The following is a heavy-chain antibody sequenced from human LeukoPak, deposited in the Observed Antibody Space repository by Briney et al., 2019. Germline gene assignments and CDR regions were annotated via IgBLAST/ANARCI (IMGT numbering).Heavy chain of an antibody. D-gene: IGHD3-22*01. CDR3: ATSPDFFYYDSSGYYRGTSDFDY. CDR2: ISSSSSTI. CDR1: GFTFSSYS. Sequence: PGGSLRLSCAASGFTFSSYSMNWVRQAPGKGLEWVSYISSSSSTIYYADSVKGRFTISRDNAKNSLYLQMNSLRAEDTAVYYCATSPDFFYYDSSGYYRGTSDFDYGGQGPLATVSS. J-gene: IGHJ4*02. V-gene: IGHV3-48*04.